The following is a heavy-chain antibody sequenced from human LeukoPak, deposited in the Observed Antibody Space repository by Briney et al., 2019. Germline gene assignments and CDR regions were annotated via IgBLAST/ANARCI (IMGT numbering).Heavy chain of an antibody. CDR2: ISAYNGNT. CDR3: ARDEENEGTQQLVRFLTGIDAFDT. V-gene: IGHV1-18*01. J-gene: IGHJ3*02. Sequence: ASVKVSCKASGYTFTSYGISWMRQAPGQGLEWMGWISAYNGNTNYAQKLQGRVTMTTDTSTSTAYMELRSLRSDDTAVYYCARDEENEGTQQLVRFLTGIDAFDTWGQGTMVTVSS. D-gene: IGHD6-13*01. CDR1: GYTFTSYG.